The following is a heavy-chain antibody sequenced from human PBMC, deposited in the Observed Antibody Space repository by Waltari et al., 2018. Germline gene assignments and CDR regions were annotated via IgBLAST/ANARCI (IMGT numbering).Heavy chain of an antibody. CDR3: ARDWSLVIAVPFRY. D-gene: IGHD2-21*01. V-gene: IGHV1-18*01. J-gene: IGHJ4*02. CDR2: ISAYNGNT. CDR1: GYSFTSDG. Sequence: QVQLVQSGAEVKKPGAAVKVSCKAAGYSFTSDGSSWGIDAPGQGLEWMGWISAYNGNTNTAQKLQGRVTMPTDTSTSTAYMELRRLSSDDTAVYYCARDWSLVIAVPFRYWGQGTLVTVSS.